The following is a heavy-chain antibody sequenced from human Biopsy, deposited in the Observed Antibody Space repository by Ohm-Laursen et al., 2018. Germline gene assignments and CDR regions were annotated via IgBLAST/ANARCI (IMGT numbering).Heavy chain of an antibody. V-gene: IGHV1-69*13. CDR2: RIPYFNTI. Sequence: ASVKVSCKSSGVTFDTYAFGWVRQAPGQGLEWMGGRIPYFNTIYYARNFQDRAVITADRSARTTDMQLSGLRPDDTAVYYCVGGQRGPPIGVTVPGDAFDLWGQGQWSPSLQ. D-gene: IGHD2/OR15-2a*01. CDR1: GVTFDTYA. J-gene: IGHJ3*01. CDR3: VGGQRGPPIGVTVPGDAFDL.